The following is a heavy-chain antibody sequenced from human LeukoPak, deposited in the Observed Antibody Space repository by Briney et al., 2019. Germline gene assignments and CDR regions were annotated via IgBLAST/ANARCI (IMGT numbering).Heavy chain of an antibody. V-gene: IGHV4-59*01. CDR2: IYYSGSS. Sequence: PSETLSLTCTVSGGSISSYYWTWIRQPTGKGLEWIGYIYYSGSSNYNPSLKSRVTISVDTSKNQFSLKLSSVTAADTAVYYCARDFLFAFDIWGQGTMVTVSS. CDR3: ARDFLFAFDI. J-gene: IGHJ3*02. CDR1: GGSISSYY.